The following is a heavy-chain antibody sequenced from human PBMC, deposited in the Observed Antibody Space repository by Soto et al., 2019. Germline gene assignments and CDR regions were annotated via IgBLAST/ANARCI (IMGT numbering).Heavy chain of an antibody. CDR3: ARTVGAAYYFDF. Sequence: QVQLQEPGPGLVKPSETLSLTCNVSGDSMSKYYLSWVRQPAAMGLEWIGRIWTSGSTNYNPYLKSRVTMSIDTSNKHFSLDLKSVTAADTVVYYCARTVGAAYYFDFWGQGGLVTVS. CDR1: GDSMSKYY. D-gene: IGHD3-16*01. V-gene: IGHV4-4*07. J-gene: IGHJ4*02. CDR2: IWTSGST.